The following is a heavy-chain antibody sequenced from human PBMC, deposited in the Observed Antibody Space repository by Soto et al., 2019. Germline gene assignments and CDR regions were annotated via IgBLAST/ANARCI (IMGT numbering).Heavy chain of an antibody. V-gene: IGHV3-23*01. D-gene: IGHD2-21*02. CDR1: GFTFTNYG. Sequence: GGSLRLSCAASGFTFTNYGMTWVRQAPGKGLEWVSTISASSGDTYYADSVKGRFTISRDNSKNTLYLQMNSLRADDTAVYYCAKNGGRRNCGGDCYLIVYWGRGTLVTVSS. CDR3: AKNGGRRNCGGDCYLIVY. J-gene: IGHJ4*02. CDR2: ISASSGDT.